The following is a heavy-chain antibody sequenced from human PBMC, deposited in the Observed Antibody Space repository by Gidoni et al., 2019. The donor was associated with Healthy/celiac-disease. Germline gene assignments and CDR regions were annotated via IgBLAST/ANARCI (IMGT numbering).Heavy chain of an antibody. CDR3: ARRAVGTRNSFDY. CDR2: IYYNGST. V-gene: IGHV4-59*08. Sequence: QVQLQESGPGLVKPSETLSLTCTVSCGSISSYYWSWIRQPPGKGLEWIGYIYYNGSTNYNPSLKSRVTISVDTSKNQFSLKLSSVTAADTAVYYCARRAVGTRNSFDYWGQGTLVTVSS. CDR1: CGSISSYY. J-gene: IGHJ4*02. D-gene: IGHD1-26*01.